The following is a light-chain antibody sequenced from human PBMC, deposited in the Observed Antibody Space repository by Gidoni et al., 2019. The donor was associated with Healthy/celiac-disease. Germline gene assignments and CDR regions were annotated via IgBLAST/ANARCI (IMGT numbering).Light chain of an antibody. J-gene: IGKJ4*01. V-gene: IGKV4-1*01. CDR1: QSVLYSSNNKNY. Sequence: DRVRNQSPDTLAVSLGERATSNCKSSQSVLYSSNNKNYLAWYQQKPGQPPKLLIYWASTRESGVPDRFSGSGSGTDFTLTIISLQAEDVAVYYCQQYYSTPRTFGGGTKVEIK. CDR2: WAS. CDR3: QQYYSTPRT.